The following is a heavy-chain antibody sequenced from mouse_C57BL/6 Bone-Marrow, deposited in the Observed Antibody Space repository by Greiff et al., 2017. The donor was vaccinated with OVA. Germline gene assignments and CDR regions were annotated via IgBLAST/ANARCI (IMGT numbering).Heavy chain of an antibody. J-gene: IGHJ2*01. V-gene: IGHV1-54*01. Sequence: QVQLQQSGAELVRPGTSVKVSCKASGYAFTNYLIEWVKQRPGQGLEWIGVINPGSGGTNYNEKFKGKATLTADKSSSTAYMQLSSLTSEDSAVYFCARRTGPHYFDYWGQGTTLTVSS. CDR2: INPGSGGT. CDR1: GYAFTNYL. CDR3: ARRTGPHYFDY. D-gene: IGHD4-1*01.